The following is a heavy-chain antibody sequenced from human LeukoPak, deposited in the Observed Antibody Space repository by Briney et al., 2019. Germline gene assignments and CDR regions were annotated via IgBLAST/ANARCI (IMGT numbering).Heavy chain of an antibody. CDR3: ARLLLGSTVIDY. CDR2: MFYTGST. D-gene: IGHD2-8*02. Sequence: SETLSLTCTVSRGSFSSYYWGWVRQPPGKGLEWIGSMFYTGSTYYNPSLRPRVTLSVDTSKNQLSLNLKSGTAADTAVYFCARLLLGSTVIDYWGQGALVIVSS. V-gene: IGHV4-39*01. CDR1: RGSFSSYY. J-gene: IGHJ4*02.